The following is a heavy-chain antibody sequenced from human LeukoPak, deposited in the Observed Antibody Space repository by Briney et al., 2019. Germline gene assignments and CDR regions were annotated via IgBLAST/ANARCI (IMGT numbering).Heavy chain of an antibody. CDR1: GGSISSYY. V-gene: IGHV4-4*07. CDR2: IYTSGST. Sequence: SETLSLTCTVSGGSISSYYWSWIRQPAGKGLEWTGRIYTSGSTNYNPSLKSRVTMSVDTSKNQFSLKLSSVTAADTAVYYCAGFYDYEWFDPWGQGTLVTVSS. J-gene: IGHJ5*02. D-gene: IGHD3-16*01. CDR3: AGFYDYEWFDP.